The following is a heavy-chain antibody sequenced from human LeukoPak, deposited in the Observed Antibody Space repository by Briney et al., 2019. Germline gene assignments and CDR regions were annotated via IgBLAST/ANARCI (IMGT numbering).Heavy chain of an antibody. V-gene: IGHV3-15*01. CDR3: TTVNFHCKGYDC. Sequence: GGSLRLSCAASGFTSGNAWMSWVRQAPGKGLEWVGRIKSNADGGTTDYSEPVKGRFTISRDASKNTLSLQMNSLKIEDTAIYFCTTVNFHCKGYDCWGQGTLVTVSS. J-gene: IGHJ4*02. CDR2: IKSNADGGTT. D-gene: IGHD2-21*01. CDR1: GFTSGNAW.